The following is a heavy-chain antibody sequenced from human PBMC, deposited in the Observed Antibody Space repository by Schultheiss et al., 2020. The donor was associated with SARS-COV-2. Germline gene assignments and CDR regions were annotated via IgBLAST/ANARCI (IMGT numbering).Heavy chain of an antibody. CDR1: GFTFSSYA. V-gene: IGHV3-23*01. CDR3: ARIGSADIVVVPAAIPY. Sequence: GESLKISCAASGFTFSSYAMSWVRQAPGKGLEWVSAISGSGGSTYYADSVKGRFTISRDNSKNTLYLQMNSLRAEDTAVYYCARIGSADIVVVPAAIPYWGQGTLVTVSS. CDR2: ISGSGGST. J-gene: IGHJ4*02. D-gene: IGHD2-2*01.